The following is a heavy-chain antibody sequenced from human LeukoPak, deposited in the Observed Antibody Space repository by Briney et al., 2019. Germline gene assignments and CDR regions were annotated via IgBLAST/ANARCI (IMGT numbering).Heavy chain of an antibody. CDR1: GFTFSSYA. CDR2: ISYDGSNK. CDR3: ARVCSSWYDFPYCFDY. D-gene: IGHD6-13*01. V-gene: IGHV3-30-3*01. J-gene: IGHJ4*02. Sequence: GGSLRLSCAASGFTFSSYAMHWVRQAPGKGLEWVAVISYDGSNKYYADSVKGRFTISRDNSKNTLYLQMNSLRAEDTAVYYCARVCSSWYDFPYCFDYWGQGTLVTVSS.